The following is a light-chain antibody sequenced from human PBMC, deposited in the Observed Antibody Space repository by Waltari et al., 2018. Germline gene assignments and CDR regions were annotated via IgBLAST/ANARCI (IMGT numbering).Light chain of an antibody. J-gene: IGKJ3*01. CDR2: DAS. V-gene: IGKV1-33*01. CDR1: HNIGND. Sequence: DIQMTQSPSSLSASVGDRVTITCQASHNIGNDLNWYQQKPGKAPRLLNYDASKLEVGVPSRISGSGSGTDFTFTISSLQPEDIATYYCQQYDNFPPFTFGPGTKVEI. CDR3: QQYDNFPPFT.